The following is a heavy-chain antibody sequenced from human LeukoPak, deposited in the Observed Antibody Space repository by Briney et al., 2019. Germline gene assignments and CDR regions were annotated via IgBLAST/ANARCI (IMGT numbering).Heavy chain of an antibody. J-gene: IGHJ3*02. D-gene: IGHD6-13*01. Sequence: SETLSLTCAVYGGSFSNYYWTWIRQPPGKGLEWIGEISHTGSTSYHSSLKSRVTMSVDTSKNQFSLKLSSVTAADTAVYYCARRRYSSSWYRRGEAFDIWGQGTMVTVSS. CDR3: ARRRYSSSWYRRGEAFDI. V-gene: IGHV4-34*01. CDR2: ISHTGST. CDR1: GGSFSNYY.